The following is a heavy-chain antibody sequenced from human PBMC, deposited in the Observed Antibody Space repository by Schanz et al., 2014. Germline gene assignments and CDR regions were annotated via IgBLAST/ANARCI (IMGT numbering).Heavy chain of an antibody. D-gene: IGHD3-10*01. V-gene: IGHV3-23*04. CDR3: ARGHYGLDV. J-gene: IGHJ6*02. Sequence: EVQVVESGGGLVQPGGSLRLSCEASGFTLTSYALTWVRQAPGKGLEWVAGISGSGGSTDYADSVKGRFIIPRDNSKNTLYLQMNSLRAEDTAVYYCARGHYGLDVWGPGTSVTVSS. CDR2: ISGSGGST. CDR1: GFTLTSYA.